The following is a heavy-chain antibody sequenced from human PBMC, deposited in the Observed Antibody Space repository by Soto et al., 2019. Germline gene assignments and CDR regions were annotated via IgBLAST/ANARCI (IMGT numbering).Heavy chain of an antibody. Sequence: QITLKESGPTLVRPTQTLTLTCTFSGFSLSTSGLGVGWFRQPPGKPLEWLALIYWNDDKRYSPSLKARLTITEDTSKNQVVLTMTNMDPVDTATYYCAHRPSGWYLFDYWGQGTLVTVSS. J-gene: IGHJ4*02. V-gene: IGHV2-5*01. CDR2: IYWNDDK. CDR3: AHRPSGWYLFDY. D-gene: IGHD6-19*01. CDR1: GFSLSTSGLG.